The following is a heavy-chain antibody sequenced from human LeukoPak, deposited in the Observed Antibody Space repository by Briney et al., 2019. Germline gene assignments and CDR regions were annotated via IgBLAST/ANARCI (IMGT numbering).Heavy chain of an antibody. CDR1: GFTFSSYA. V-gene: IGHV3-23*01. D-gene: IGHD3-10*01. CDR3: ATTPYYYGSGIAY. Sequence: PGGSLRLSCAASGFTFSSYAMSWVRQAPGKGLEWVSAISGSGGSTYYADSVKGRFTISRDNSKNTLYLQMNSLRAEDTAAYYCATTPYYYGSGIAYWGQGTLVTVSS. J-gene: IGHJ4*02. CDR2: ISGSGGST.